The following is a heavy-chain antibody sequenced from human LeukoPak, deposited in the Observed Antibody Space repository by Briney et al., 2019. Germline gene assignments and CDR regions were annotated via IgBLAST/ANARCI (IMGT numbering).Heavy chain of an antibody. CDR1: GFTFSGSW. J-gene: IGHJ4*02. V-gene: IGHV3-7*01. D-gene: IGHD4-11*01. CDR2: INQGGSES. CDR3: TKGRSNHY. Sequence: SGGSLRLSCAASGFTFSGSWMSWVRQAPGKGLEWVANINQGGSESYYVDSVKGRFTISRDNAKKSLFLQMNSLRAEDTAVYYCTKGRSNHYWGQGTLVTVST.